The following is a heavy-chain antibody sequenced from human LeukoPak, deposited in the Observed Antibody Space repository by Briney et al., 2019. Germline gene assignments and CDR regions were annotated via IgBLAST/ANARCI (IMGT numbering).Heavy chain of an antibody. D-gene: IGHD2-15*01. CDR3: ARAYCSGGSCYSLGY. V-gene: IGHV3-11*01. CDR1: GFTFSDYY. Sequence: PGGSLRLSCAASGFTFSDYYVSWIRQAPGKGLEWVSYISSSGSTIYYADSVKGRFTISRDNAKNSLYLQMNSLRAEDTAVYYCARAYCSGGSCYSLGYWGQGTLVTVSS. J-gene: IGHJ4*02. CDR2: ISSSGSTI.